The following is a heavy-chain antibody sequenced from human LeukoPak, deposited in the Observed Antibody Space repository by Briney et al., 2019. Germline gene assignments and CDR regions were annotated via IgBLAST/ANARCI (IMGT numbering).Heavy chain of an antibody. D-gene: IGHD3-22*01. CDR1: GGSISSGGYY. J-gene: IGHJ4*02. CDR3: ASLDSSGYTPTSYFDY. Sequence: SQTLSLTCTVSGGSISSGGYYWSWIRQRPGKGLEWIGYIYYSGSTYYNPSLKSRVTISVGTSKNQFSLKLSSVTAADTAVYYCASLDSSGYTPTSYFDYWGQGTLVTVSS. CDR2: IYYSGST. V-gene: IGHV4-31*03.